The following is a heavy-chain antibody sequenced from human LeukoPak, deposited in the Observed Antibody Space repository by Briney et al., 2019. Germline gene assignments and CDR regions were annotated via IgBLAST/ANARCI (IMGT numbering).Heavy chain of an antibody. CDR2: ISSSSSTI. CDR1: GFTFSSYS. V-gene: IGHV3-48*01. J-gene: IGHJ3*02. D-gene: IGHD4-23*01. Sequence: GGSLRLSCAASGFTFSSYSMNWVRQAPGKGLEWVSYISSSSSTIYYADSVKGRFTISRDNAKNSLYLQMNSLRAEDTAVYYCASPDFDLNSGGAFDIWGQGTMVTVSS. CDR3: ASPDFDLNSGGAFDI.